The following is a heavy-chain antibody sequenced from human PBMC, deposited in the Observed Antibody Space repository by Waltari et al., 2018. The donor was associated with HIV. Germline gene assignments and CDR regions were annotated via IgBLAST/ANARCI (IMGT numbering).Heavy chain of an antibody. CDR1: GGSISSSY. V-gene: IGHV4-59*01. CDR2: IYYSGST. D-gene: IGHD5-12*01. CDR3: ARRAGYSGYDYDY. Sequence: QVQLQESGPGLVKPSATLSLTSTVSGGSISSSYLSWLRQPPGKGLEWRGYIYYSGSTNYNPSLKSRVTISVDTSKNQFSLKLSSVTAADTAVYYCARRAGYSGYDYDYWGQGTLVTVSS. J-gene: IGHJ4*02.